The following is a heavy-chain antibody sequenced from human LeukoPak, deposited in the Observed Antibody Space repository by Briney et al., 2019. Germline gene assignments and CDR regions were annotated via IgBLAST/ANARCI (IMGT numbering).Heavy chain of an antibody. CDR3: VKAKSSYYGMDV. Sequence: PGKSLRLSCAASGFTFSSYGMHWVRQAPGKGLEYVSVISSNGGSTYYADSVKGRFTISRDNSKNTLYLQMSSLRAEDTAVYYCVKAKSSYYGMDVWGQGTTVTVSS. V-gene: IGHV3-64D*06. CDR2: ISSNGGST. CDR1: GFTFSSYG. J-gene: IGHJ6*02.